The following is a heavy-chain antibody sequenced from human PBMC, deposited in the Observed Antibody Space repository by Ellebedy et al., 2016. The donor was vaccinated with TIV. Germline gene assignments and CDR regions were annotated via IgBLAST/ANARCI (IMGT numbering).Heavy chain of an antibody. V-gene: IGHV4-28*01. CDR3: ASSLDTTMPFDY. Sequence: MPSETLSLTCAVSGYSISSSNWWGWIRQPPGKGLEWIGFIYYSGTTYYNPSLKSRVTMSVDTSKNQFSLKLNSVAAADTAVYYCASSLDTTMPFDYWGQGTLVTVSS. CDR2: IYYSGTT. J-gene: IGHJ4*02. D-gene: IGHD5-18*01. CDR1: GYSISSSNW.